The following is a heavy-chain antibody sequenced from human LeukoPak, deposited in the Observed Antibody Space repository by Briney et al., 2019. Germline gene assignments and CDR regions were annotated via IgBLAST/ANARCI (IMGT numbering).Heavy chain of an antibody. CDR1: GGSISSYY. D-gene: IGHD2-2*02. J-gene: IGHJ3*02. CDR2: IYYSGST. Sequence: SETLSLTCTVSGGSISSYYWSWIRQPPGKGLEWIGYIYYSGSTNYNPSLKSRVTISVDTSKNQFSLKLSSVTAADTAMYYCARGLYDAFDIWGQGTMVTVSS. CDR3: ARGLYDAFDI. V-gene: IGHV4-59*01.